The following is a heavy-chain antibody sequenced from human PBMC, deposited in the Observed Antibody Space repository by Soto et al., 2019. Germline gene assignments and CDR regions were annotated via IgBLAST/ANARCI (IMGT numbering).Heavy chain of an antibody. CDR3: AAETAGNTYYYYGMDV. J-gene: IGHJ6*02. Sequence: PGGSLRLSCAPSGFTFSSYAMSWVRQAPGKGLEWVSAISGSGGSAYYADSVKGRFTISRDNSKNTLYLQMNSLRSEDTAVYYCAAETAGNTYYYYGMDVWGQGTTVTVSS. CDR2: ISGSGGSA. V-gene: IGHV3-23*01. D-gene: IGHD1-1*01. CDR1: GFTFSSYA.